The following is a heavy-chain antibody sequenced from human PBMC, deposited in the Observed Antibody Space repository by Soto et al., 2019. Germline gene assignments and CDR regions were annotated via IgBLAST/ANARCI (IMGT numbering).Heavy chain of an antibody. V-gene: IGHV4-4*02. J-gene: IGHJ6*02. CDR1: GGSISSSNW. CDR3: ARDSSTVTTDYYYYGMDV. CDR2: IYHSGST. Sequence: QVQLQESGPGLVKPSGTLSLTCAVSGGSISSSNWWSWVRQPPGKGLEWIGEIYHSGSTNYNPSLKSRVTISVDKSKNQFSLKLSSVTAADTAVYYCARDSSTVTTDYYYYGMDVWGQGTTVTVSS. D-gene: IGHD4-17*01.